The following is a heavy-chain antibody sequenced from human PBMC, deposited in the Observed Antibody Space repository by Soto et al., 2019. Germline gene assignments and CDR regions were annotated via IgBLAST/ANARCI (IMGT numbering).Heavy chain of an antibody. CDR2: INPADSDT. CDR1: GYTFTSYW. D-gene: IGHD3-22*01. CDR3: ARPDSSGYYIS. J-gene: IGHJ5*02. V-gene: IGHV5-51*01. Sequence: GESLKISCEGSGYTFTSYWIAWVRQMPGKGLEWMAIINPADSDTRYSPSFQGQVTISVDKSIRTAYLQWSSLKASDTAIYYCARPDSSGYYISWGQGTLVTV.